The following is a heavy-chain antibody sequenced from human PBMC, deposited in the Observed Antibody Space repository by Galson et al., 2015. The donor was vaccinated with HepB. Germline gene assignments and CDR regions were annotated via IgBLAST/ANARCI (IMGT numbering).Heavy chain of an antibody. J-gene: IGHJ4*02. D-gene: IGHD1-26*01. CDR3: TSYSVSYFYGY. CDR2: IRSKANSYAS. CDR1: GFTFSGSA. Sequence: SLRLSCAASGFTFSGSAMHWVRQASGKGLEWVGRIRSKANSYASAYAASVKGRFTISRDDSKNTAYLQMNSLKTEDTAVYYCTSYSVSYFYGYWGQGTLVTVSS. V-gene: IGHV3-73*01.